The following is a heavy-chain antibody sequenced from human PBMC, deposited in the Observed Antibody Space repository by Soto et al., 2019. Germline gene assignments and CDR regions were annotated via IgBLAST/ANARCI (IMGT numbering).Heavy chain of an antibody. CDR3: VRAPEQRPIDY. Sequence: PVGLLRLSYAASGFTLVDYWMHWVRQVPGKGLLWVSRISVDGGDTTYADSVKGRFTISRDNAKNTLYLQMDTLRAEDTAIYYCVRAPEQRPIDYWGHGSLDTVSS. CDR1: GFTLVDYW. D-gene: IGHD6-25*01. J-gene: IGHJ4*01. CDR2: ISVDGGDT. V-gene: IGHV3-74*01.